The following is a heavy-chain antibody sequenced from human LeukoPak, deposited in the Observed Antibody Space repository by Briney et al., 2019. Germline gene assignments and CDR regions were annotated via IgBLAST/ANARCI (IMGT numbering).Heavy chain of an antibody. Sequence: GGSLRLSCAASGFTFDDYAMQWVRQAPGKGLEWVSGISWNSGSIGYADSVKGRFTISRDNAKNSLYLQMNSLRAEDTALYYCAKDLHALRHYAFDIWGQGTMVTVSS. CDR1: GFTFDDYA. V-gene: IGHV3-9*01. D-gene: IGHD4-11*01. J-gene: IGHJ3*02. CDR3: AKDLHALRHYAFDI. CDR2: ISWNSGSI.